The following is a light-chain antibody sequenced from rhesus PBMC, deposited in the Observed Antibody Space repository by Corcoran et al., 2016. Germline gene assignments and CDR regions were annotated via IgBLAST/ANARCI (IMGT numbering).Light chain of an antibody. CDR3: RQYSSSPFT. V-gene: IGKV1-22*01. CDR2: TAS. J-gene: IGKJ3*01. Sequence: DIQMTQSPSSLSASIGDTVTITCQASQGISSWLAWYQQKPGKGPKLLIYTASSLQRGVPSKFGGSGSGTDFTLTISSLQPEDFATYYCRQYSSSPFTFGPGTKLDIK. CDR1: QGISSW.